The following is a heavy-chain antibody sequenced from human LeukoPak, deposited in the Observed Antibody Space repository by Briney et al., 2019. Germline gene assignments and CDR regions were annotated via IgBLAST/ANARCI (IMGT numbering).Heavy chain of an antibody. CDR2: TYYRSKLYN. CDR1: GDILSSNSAA. D-gene: IGHD6-13*01. Sequence: SQTLSLTCALSGDILSSNSAAWNWIRQSPSRGLEWLGRTYYRSKLYNDYAVSVKSRITINPDTSKNPSSLQLNSVTPEDTAVYYCARDELAAAGTGNFDYWGQGTLVTVSS. V-gene: IGHV6-1*01. J-gene: IGHJ4*02. CDR3: ARDELAAAGTGNFDY.